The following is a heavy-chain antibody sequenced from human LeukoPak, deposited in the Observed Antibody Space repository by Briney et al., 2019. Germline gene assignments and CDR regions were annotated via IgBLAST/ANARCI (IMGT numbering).Heavy chain of an antibody. V-gene: IGHV5-51*01. Sequence: GESLKISCKGSGYSFASYWIGWVRQMPGKGLEWKGIIYPGDSDARYSPSFQGQVTISADKSISTSYLQWSNVKASDTAMYYCARVNTAVFDYWGQGTLVTVSS. D-gene: IGHD5-18*01. CDR3: ARVNTAVFDY. CDR2: IYPGDSDA. J-gene: IGHJ4*02. CDR1: GYSFASYW.